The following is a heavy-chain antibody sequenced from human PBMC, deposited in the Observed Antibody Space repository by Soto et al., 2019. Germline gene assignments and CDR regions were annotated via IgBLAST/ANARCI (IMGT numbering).Heavy chain of an antibody. Sequence: SQTLSLTCDISGDRVSSDSAAWNWIRQSPSRGLEWLGRMQFKSKWYNDYATSLRGRITMNADTSKNQFSLHLSSVTPEDTAIYYCARGRYSSGFSNYFGMDVWGQGTTVTVSS. CDR1: GDRVSSDSAA. D-gene: IGHD5-18*01. CDR2: MQFKSKWYN. V-gene: IGHV6-1*01. CDR3: ARGRYSSGFSNYFGMDV. J-gene: IGHJ6*02.